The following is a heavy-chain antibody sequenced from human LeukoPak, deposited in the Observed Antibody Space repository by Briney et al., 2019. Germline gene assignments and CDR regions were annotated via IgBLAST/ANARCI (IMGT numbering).Heavy chain of an antibody. Sequence: GGSLRLSCAASGFTVSTNYMSWVRQAPGKGLEWVSTLYSGGNRYYADSVRGRFTISRDDFRNTLFLQMNNLRVEDTAVYYCARESGDRPGLPGRWGQGTLVTVSS. J-gene: IGHJ4*02. CDR2: LYSGGNR. V-gene: IGHV3-53*01. D-gene: IGHD1-26*01. CDR3: ARESGDRPGLPGR. CDR1: GFTVSTNY.